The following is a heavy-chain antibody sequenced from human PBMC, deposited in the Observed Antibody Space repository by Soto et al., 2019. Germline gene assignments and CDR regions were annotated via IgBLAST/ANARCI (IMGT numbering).Heavy chain of an antibody. J-gene: IGHJ4*02. CDR1: GFSFSSYA. D-gene: IGHD3-10*01. CDR2: ISGSGAST. V-gene: IGHV3-23*01. Sequence: GGSLRLSCAASGFSFSSYALMWVRQAPGKGLEWVSAISGSGASTHDADSVKGRFTISRDNSKDTVYLQMNRLSPEDTAVYYCAKGVPLDYWGQGILVTVS. CDR3: AKGVPLDY.